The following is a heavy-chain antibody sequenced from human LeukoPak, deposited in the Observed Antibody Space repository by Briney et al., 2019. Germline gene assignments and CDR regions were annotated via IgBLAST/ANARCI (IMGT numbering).Heavy chain of an antibody. CDR3: ARDVLYGSGPLYGMDV. V-gene: IGHV3-21*01. D-gene: IGHD3-10*01. Sequence: PGGSLRLSCAASGFTFSSYSMNWVRQAPGKGLEWVSSISSSSSYIYHADSVKGRFTISRDNAKNSLYLQMNSLRAEDTAVYYCARDVLYGSGPLYGMDVWGQGTTVTVSS. CDR1: GFTFSSYS. J-gene: IGHJ6*02. CDR2: ISSSSSYI.